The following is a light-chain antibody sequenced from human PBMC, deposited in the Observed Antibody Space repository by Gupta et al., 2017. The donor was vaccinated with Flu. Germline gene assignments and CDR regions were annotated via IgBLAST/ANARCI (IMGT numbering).Light chain of an antibody. V-gene: IGLV3-21*02. J-gene: IGLJ3*02. Sequence: GGNNIGTKSVHWYQQWPGQAPVLVVYDDSDRPSGIPERFSGSNSGNTATLTISRVEAGDEADDYCQVWDSTSDNVVFGGGTKLTV. CDR3: QVWDSTSDNVV. CDR1: NIGTKS. CDR2: DDS.